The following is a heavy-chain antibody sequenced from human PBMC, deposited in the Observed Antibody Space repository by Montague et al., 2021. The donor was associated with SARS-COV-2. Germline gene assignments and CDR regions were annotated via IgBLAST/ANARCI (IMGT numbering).Heavy chain of an antibody. J-gene: IGHJ6*03. CDR2: IHHGGST. CDR3: ARLGDGVVPSPILGVGPCYSYSYFDV. V-gene: IGHV4-34*01. CDR1: GGSFSTYS. D-gene: IGHD3-10*01. Sequence: LSLTCAVHGGSFSTYSWNWIRQPPGKGLEWIGEIHHGGSTNYNPSLKSRVTISADTSKNQFSLKLTSMAAADTAVYYCARLGDGVVPSPILGVGPCYSYSYFDVWGKGTPVTVSS.